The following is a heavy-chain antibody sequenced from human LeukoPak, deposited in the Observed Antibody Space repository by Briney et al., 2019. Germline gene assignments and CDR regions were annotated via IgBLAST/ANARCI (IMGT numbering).Heavy chain of an antibody. CDR1: GFTFSSYG. Sequence: PGRSLRLSCAASGFTFSSYGMHWVRQAPGKGLEWVAVISYDGSSKYYADSVKGRFTISRDNSKNTLYLQMNSLRAEDTAVYYCANAGDYCSGGSCYSTPFDYWGQGTLVTVSS. V-gene: IGHV3-30*18. J-gene: IGHJ4*02. CDR2: ISYDGSSK. D-gene: IGHD2-15*01. CDR3: ANAGDYCSGGSCYSTPFDY.